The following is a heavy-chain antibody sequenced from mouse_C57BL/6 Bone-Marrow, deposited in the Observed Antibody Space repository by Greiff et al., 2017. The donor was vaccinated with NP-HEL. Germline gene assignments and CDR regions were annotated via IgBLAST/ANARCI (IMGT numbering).Heavy chain of an antibody. CDR1: GFTFTDYY. Sequence: EVKLVESGGGLVQPGGSLSLSCAASGFTFTDYYMSWVRQPPGKALEWLGFIRNKANGYTTEYSASVKGRFTISRDNSQSILYLQMNALRAEDSATYYCARYRGWFAYWGQGTLVTVSA. CDR2: IRNKANGYTT. V-gene: IGHV7-3*01. J-gene: IGHJ3*01. CDR3: ARYRGWFAY.